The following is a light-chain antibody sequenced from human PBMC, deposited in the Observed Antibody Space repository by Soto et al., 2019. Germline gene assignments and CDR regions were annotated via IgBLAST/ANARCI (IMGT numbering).Light chain of an antibody. CDR1: QSVSSY. Sequence: EIVLTQSPATLSLSPGERATLSCRASQSVSSYLAWYQQKPGQAPRLLIYDASNRATGIPARFSGSGSGTDFTLTSSILEPEDFAVYYCQQRRNWPTFGQGTRLEIK. J-gene: IGKJ5*01. V-gene: IGKV3-11*01. CDR2: DAS. CDR3: QQRRNWPT.